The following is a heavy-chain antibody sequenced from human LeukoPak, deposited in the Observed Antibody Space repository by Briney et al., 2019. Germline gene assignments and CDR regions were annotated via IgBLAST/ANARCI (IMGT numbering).Heavy chain of an antibody. CDR2: ISHSGST. J-gene: IGHJ6*03. V-gene: IGHV4-34*01. Sequence: AGGSLRLSCAASGFTFSSYSMNWVRQAPGKGLEWIGEISHSGSTNCNPSLKRRVTISVDTSKNQLSLNLSSVTAADTAVYYCARLRPVAQPGRYYTYVWGKGTTVT. CDR1: GFTFSSYS. D-gene: IGHD4-23*01. CDR3: ARLRPVAQPGRYYTYV.